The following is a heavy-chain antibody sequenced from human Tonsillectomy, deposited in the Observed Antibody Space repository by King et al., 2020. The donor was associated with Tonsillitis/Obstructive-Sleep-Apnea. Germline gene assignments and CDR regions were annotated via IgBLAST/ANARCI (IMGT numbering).Heavy chain of an antibody. J-gene: IGHJ6*03. V-gene: IGHV4-34*01. CDR2: INHSGST. CDR1: GGSFSGYY. Sequence: VQLQQWGAGLLKPSETLSLTCAVYGGSFSGYYWSWTRQPPGKGLEWIGEINHSGSTNYNPSLKSRVTISVDTSKNQFSLKLSSVTAADTAVYYCALGVPAAIQHYYYYYMDVWGKGTTVTVSS. CDR3: ALGVPAAIQHYYYYYMDV. D-gene: IGHD2-2*02.